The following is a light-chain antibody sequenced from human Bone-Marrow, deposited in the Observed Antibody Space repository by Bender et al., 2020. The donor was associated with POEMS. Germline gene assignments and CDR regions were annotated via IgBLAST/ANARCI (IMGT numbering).Light chain of an antibody. CDR1: SRDVGDYNY. J-gene: IGLJ2*01. V-gene: IGLV2-14*01. CDR2: DVN. Sequence: QSALTQPASVSGSPGQSITISCTGTSRDVGDYNYVSWYQQHPGKAPKLIIYDVNNRPSGVSNRVSGSKSGNTASLTISGLQAEDEADYYCSSYSSSSTLVLFGGGTELTVL. CDR3: SSYSSSSTLVL.